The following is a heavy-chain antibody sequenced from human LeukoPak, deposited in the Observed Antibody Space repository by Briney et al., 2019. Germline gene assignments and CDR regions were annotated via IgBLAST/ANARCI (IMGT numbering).Heavy chain of an antibody. CDR2: ISSSGSTI. V-gene: IGHV3-48*03. Sequence: GGSLRLSCAASRFTFSSYEMNWVRQAPGKGLEWVSYISSSGSTIYYADSVKGRFTISRDNAKNSLYLQMNSLRAEDTAVYYCAKVLNRGLWDSSGSTLDAFDIWGQGTMVTVSS. CDR1: RFTFSSYE. D-gene: IGHD3-22*01. J-gene: IGHJ3*02. CDR3: AKVLNRGLWDSSGSTLDAFDI.